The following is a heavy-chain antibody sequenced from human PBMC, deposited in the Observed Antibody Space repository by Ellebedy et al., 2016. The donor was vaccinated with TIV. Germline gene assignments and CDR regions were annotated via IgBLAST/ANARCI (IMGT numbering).Heavy chain of an antibody. D-gene: IGHD3-10*01. Sequence: GESLKISCAASGFTFSNAWMSWVRQAPGKGLEWVGRIKSKTDGGTTDYAAPVKGRFTISRDDSKNTLYLQMNSLRAEDTAVYYCAKRRFASGSSTWGQGTMVTVS. J-gene: IGHJ3*01. CDR3: AKRRFASGSST. CDR2: IKSKTDGGTT. CDR1: GFTFSNAW. V-gene: IGHV3-15*01.